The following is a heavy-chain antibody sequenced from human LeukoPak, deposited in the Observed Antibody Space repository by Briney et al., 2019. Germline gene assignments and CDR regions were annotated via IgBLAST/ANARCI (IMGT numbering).Heavy chain of an antibody. V-gene: IGHV3-23*01. J-gene: IGHJ4*02. D-gene: IGHD6-13*01. Sequence: PGGSLRLSCAASGFTFSSYAMSWVRQAPGKGLEWVSVISGSGGGTYYADSVKGRFTISRDNSKNTLYLQMSSLRAEDTAVYYCVKGSSWYQAYFDYWGQGTLVTVSS. CDR1: GFTFSSYA. CDR3: VKGSSWYQAYFDY. CDR2: ISGSGGGT.